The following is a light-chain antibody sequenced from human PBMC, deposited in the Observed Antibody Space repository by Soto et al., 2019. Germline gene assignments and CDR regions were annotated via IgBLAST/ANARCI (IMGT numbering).Light chain of an antibody. V-gene: IGLV1-40*01. CDR2: DNH. CDR1: SSNIGPGYD. J-gene: IGLJ3*02. CDR3: QPYVSSLRVVV. Sequence: QSVLTQPPSMSGAPGQRVTISCTGTSSNIGPGYDVHWYQHLPGRVPKLLIYDNHNRPSGVPDRFSGSRSGTSASLAITGLQAEDEADYYCQPYVSSLRVVVFGGGTKLTVL.